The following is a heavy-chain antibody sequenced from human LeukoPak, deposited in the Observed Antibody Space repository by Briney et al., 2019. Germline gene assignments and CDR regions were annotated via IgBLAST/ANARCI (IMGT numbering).Heavy chain of an antibody. J-gene: IGHJ6*03. CDR2: ISYDGSNK. CDR3: ARGPLYYDFWSGYPHYYYYMDV. D-gene: IGHD3-3*01. CDR1: GFTFSSYA. V-gene: IGHV3-30-3*01. Sequence: GGSLRLSCAASGFTFSSYAMHWVRQAPGKGLEWVAVISYDGSNKYYADSVKGRFTISRDNSKNTLYLQMNSLRAEDTAVYYRARGPLYYDFWSGYPHYYYYMDVWGKGTTVTVSS.